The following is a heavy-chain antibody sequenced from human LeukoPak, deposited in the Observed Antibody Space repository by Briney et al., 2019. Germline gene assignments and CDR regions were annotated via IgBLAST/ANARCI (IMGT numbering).Heavy chain of an antibody. V-gene: IGHV4-38-2*02. CDR2: IYHSGST. D-gene: IGHD3-10*01. CDR1: GYSISSGYY. CDR3: ARLITMVRGVTRYYYYYMDV. Sequence: SETLSLTCTVSGYSISSGYYWGWIRQPPGKGLEWIGSIYHSGSTYYNPSLKSRVTMSVDTSKNQFSLKLSSVTAADTVVYYCARLITMVRGVTRYYYYYMDVWGKGTTVTISS. J-gene: IGHJ6*03.